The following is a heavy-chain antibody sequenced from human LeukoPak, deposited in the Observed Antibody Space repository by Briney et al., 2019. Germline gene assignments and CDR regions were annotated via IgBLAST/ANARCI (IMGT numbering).Heavy chain of an antibody. V-gene: IGHV3-21*01. J-gene: IGHJ5*02. CDR3: AKEGTPQVSTWYDL. Sequence: GGSLRLSCAASGFTFSSYSMNWVRQAPGKGLEWVSSINSSSSYIYYADSVKGRFTISRDNAKNSLYLQMNSLRAEDTAVYYCAKEGTPQVSTWYDLWGQGTQVIVSS. CDR1: GFTFSSYS. CDR2: INSSSSYI. D-gene: IGHD3-10*01.